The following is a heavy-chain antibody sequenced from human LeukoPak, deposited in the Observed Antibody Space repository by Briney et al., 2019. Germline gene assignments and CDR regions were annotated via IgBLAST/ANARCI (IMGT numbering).Heavy chain of an antibody. CDR3: ARGVSTMVRGVRPRGAFDI. D-gene: IGHD3-10*01. V-gene: IGHV4-38-2*02. J-gene: IGHJ3*02. CDR2: INHSGST. Sequence: PSETLSLTCTVSGYSISSGYYWDWIRQPPGKGLEWIGEINHSGSTNYNPSLKSRVTISVDTSKNQFSLKLSSVTAADTAVYYCARGVSTMVRGVRPRGAFDIWGQGTMVTVSS. CDR1: GYSISSGYY.